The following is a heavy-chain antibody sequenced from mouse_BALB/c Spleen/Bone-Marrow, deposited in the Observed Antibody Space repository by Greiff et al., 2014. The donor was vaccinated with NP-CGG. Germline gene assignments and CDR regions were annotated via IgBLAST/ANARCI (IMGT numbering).Heavy chain of an antibody. D-gene: IGHD1-1*01. Sequence: EVHLEQSGGGLVQPGGSLRLSCATSGFTFTDYYMNWVRQPPGKGLEWLGFIRNKANGYTTEYSVSVKGRFTISRDKSQSILYHQMNTLRTVESATYYCSKDSRTTVSHFDYWGQGTTLTVSS. V-gene: IGHV7-3*02. CDR3: SKDSRTTVSHFDY. J-gene: IGHJ2*01. CDR1: GFTFTDYY. CDR2: IRNKANGYTT.